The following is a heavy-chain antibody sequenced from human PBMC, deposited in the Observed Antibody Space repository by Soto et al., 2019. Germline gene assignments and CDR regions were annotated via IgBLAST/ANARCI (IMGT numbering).Heavy chain of an antibody. CDR3: ARGGGSGSYDYYYGMDV. CDR1: GFTFSDHY. Sequence: PGGSLRLSCAASGFTFSDHYMYWVRQAPGKGLEWVGRIRNKANTYTTEYAASVKGRLTISRDDSKNSLYLQMNSLNIEDTAVYYCARGGGSGSYDYYYGMDVWGQGTTVTVSS. J-gene: IGHJ6*02. CDR2: IRNKANTYTT. D-gene: IGHD3-10*01. V-gene: IGHV3-72*01.